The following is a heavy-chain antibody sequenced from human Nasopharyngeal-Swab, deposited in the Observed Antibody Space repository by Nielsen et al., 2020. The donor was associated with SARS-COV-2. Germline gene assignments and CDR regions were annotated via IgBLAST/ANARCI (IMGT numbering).Heavy chain of an antibody. CDR3: VRDRVTTVNDFDY. V-gene: IGHV1-2*06. CDR1: GYTFTGYY. J-gene: IGHJ4*02. D-gene: IGHD4-17*01. CDR2: INPNSGGT. Sequence: ASVKVSCKASGYTFTGYYMHWVRQAPGQGLEWMGRINPNSGGTNYAQKFQGRVTMTRDTSISTAYMELSRLRSDDTAVYYCVRDRVTTVNDFDYWGQGTLVTVSS.